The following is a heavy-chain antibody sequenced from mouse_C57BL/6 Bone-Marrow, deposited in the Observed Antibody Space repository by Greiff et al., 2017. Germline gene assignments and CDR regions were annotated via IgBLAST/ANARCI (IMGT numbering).Heavy chain of an antibody. J-gene: IGHJ4*01. CDR3: ARGGDVNYVSYYEAMDY. CDR2: IDPSDSAT. V-gene: IGHV1-52*01. Sequence: QVQLQQPGAELVRPGSSVKLSCKASGYTFTSYWMHWVKPWPIHGLEWIGNIDPSDSATHYKQKCKDKGTLTVDKSSSTAYMQLSSLTSEDSAVYYSARGGDVNYVSYYEAMDYWGQGTSVTVAS. D-gene: IGHD2-1*01. CDR1: GYTFTSYW.